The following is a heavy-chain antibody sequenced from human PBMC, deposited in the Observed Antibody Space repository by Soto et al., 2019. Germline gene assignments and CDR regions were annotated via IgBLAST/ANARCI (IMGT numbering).Heavy chain of an antibody. Sequence: ASVKVSCKASGYTFTSYGISWVRQAPGQGLEWMGWISAYNGNTNYAQKLQGRVTMTTDTSTSTAYMELRSLRSDDTAVYYCARGGVGYDFWSGYYEDDYYYYGMDVWGQGTTVTVSS. D-gene: IGHD3-3*01. V-gene: IGHV1-18*01. CDR3: ARGGVGYDFWSGYYEDDYYYYGMDV. CDR2: ISAYNGNT. CDR1: GYTFTSYG. J-gene: IGHJ6*02.